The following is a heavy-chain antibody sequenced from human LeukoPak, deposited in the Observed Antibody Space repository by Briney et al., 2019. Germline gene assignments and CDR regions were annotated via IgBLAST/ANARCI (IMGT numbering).Heavy chain of an antibody. Sequence: GGSLRLSCAASGFTFSSYAMSWVRQAPGKGLEWVSAISGSGGSTYYADSVKGRFTISRDNSKNTLYLQMNSLRAEDTAVYYCAKVDIKDEEAVAGPGAFDIWGQGTMVTVSS. CDR1: GFTFSSYA. CDR3: AKVDIKDEEAVAGPGAFDI. J-gene: IGHJ3*02. CDR2: ISGSGGST. V-gene: IGHV3-23*01. D-gene: IGHD6-19*01.